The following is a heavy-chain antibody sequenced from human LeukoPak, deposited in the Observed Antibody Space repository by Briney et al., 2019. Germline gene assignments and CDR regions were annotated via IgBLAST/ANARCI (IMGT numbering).Heavy chain of an antibody. Sequence: GGFLRLSCAASGFTFSSYSMNWVRQAPGKGLVWVSRINPDGSTTTYADSVEGRFTISRDNAKNTLYLQMSSLRAEDTAVYYCARVGVGMYHFDHWGQGTLVTVSS. D-gene: IGHD2-2*01. CDR3: ARVGVGMYHFDH. J-gene: IGHJ4*02. CDR2: INPDGSTT. CDR1: GFTFSSYS. V-gene: IGHV3-74*01.